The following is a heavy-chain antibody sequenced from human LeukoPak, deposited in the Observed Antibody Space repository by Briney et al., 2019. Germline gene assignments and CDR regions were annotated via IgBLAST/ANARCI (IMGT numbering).Heavy chain of an antibody. CDR3: ARDTIISSTSCWLDY. V-gene: IGHV3-30-3*01. D-gene: IGHD2-2*01. Sequence: QPGGSLRLSCAASGFTFSSYAMHWVRQAPGKGLEWVAVISYDGSNKYYADSVKGRFTISRDNSKNTLYLQMNSLRAEDTAVYYCARDTIISSTSCWLDYWGQGTLVTVSS. CDR1: GFTFSSYA. CDR2: ISYDGSNK. J-gene: IGHJ4*02.